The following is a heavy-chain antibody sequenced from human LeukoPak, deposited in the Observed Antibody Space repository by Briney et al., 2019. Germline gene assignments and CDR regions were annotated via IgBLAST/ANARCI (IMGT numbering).Heavy chain of an antibody. Sequence: GRSLRLSCAASGFTFDDYAMHWVRQAPGKGLEWVPGISWNSGSIGYADSVKGRFTISRDNAKNSLYLQMNSLRAEDTALYYCAKDMVDDYGDYVFDYWGQGTLVTVSS. J-gene: IGHJ4*02. D-gene: IGHD4-17*01. CDR2: ISWNSGSI. CDR3: AKDMVDDYGDYVFDY. V-gene: IGHV3-9*01. CDR1: GFTFDDYA.